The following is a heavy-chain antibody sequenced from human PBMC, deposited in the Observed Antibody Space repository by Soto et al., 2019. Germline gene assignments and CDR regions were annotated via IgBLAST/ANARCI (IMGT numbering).Heavy chain of an antibody. J-gene: IGHJ6*02. Sequence: PSETLSLTCTVSGGSIRSYYWSWIRQPPGKGLEWIGYIYYSVSTNYNPSLKSRVTISVDTSKNQFSLKLSSVTAADAAVNSCASHNPRSSGWSVYGMDVWGQGPTVTVSS. CDR1: GGSIRSYY. CDR2: IYYSVST. V-gene: IGHV4-59*01. D-gene: IGHD6-19*01. CDR3: ASHNPRSSGWSVYGMDV.